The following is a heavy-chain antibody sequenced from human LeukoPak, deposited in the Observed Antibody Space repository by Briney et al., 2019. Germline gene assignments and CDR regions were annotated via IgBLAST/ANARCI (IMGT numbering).Heavy chain of an antibody. CDR2: ISRSSSTI. V-gene: IGHV3-48*01. CDR3: ARAAGGLQPDY. J-gene: IGHJ4*02. D-gene: IGHD5-24*01. Sequence: GGSLRRSCAASGFDCSNSIMHWVRQAPGKGLEWVSYISRSSSTIYYADSVKGRFTISRDNAKNSLYLQMNSLRGEDTAVYYCARAAGGLQPDYWGQGTLVTVSS. CDR1: GFDCSNSI.